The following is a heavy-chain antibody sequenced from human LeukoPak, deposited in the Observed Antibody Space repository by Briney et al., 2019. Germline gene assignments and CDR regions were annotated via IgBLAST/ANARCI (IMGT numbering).Heavy chain of an antibody. Sequence: PGGSLRLSCAASGFTFRNYAMSWVRQAPGKGLIGVSAISGSGGDTYYADSVKGWFTISRDNSKNTLYLQMNSLRAEDTAVYFCAKGYRAMGLYDSWGQGSLVSVSS. CDR1: GFTFRNYA. CDR2: ISGSGGDT. V-gene: IGHV3-23*01. CDR3: AKGYRAMGLYDS. D-gene: IGHD3-16*02. J-gene: IGHJ4*02.